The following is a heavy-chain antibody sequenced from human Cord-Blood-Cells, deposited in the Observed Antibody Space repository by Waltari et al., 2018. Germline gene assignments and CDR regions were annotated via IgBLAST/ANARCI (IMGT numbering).Heavy chain of an antibody. CDR3: ASSEYSSSWYYFDY. J-gene: IGHJ4*02. CDR1: GYSISSGSY. CDR2: IYHSGST. Sequence: QVQLQESGPGLVKPSETLSLTCAVSGYSISSGSYWGWIRQPPGKGLEWIGSIYHSGSTYYNPSLKSRVTISVDTSKNQFSLKLSSVTAADTAVYYCASSEYSSSWYYFDYWGQGTLVTVSS. D-gene: IGHD6-13*01. V-gene: IGHV4-38-2*01.